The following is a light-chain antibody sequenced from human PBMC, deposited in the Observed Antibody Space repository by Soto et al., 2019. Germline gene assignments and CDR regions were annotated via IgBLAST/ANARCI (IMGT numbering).Light chain of an antibody. CDR3: QQSYSTPYT. CDR2: AAS. V-gene: IGKV1-39*01. CDR1: QGISSY. J-gene: IGKJ2*01. Sequence: DIQMTQSPSSLSASVGDRVTITCRASQGISSYLNWYQQKPGIAPKVLIYAASSLQNGVPLRFSGSGSGTDFTLTINSLQHEDFAMYYCQQSYSTPYTFGQGTKLEIK.